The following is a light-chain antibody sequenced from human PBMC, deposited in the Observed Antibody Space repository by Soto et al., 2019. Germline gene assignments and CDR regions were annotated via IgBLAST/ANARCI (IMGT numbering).Light chain of an antibody. CDR1: QSITTW. V-gene: IGKV1-5*03. CDR3: QQRFDWPKIT. J-gene: IGKJ5*01. Sequence: DVQRTQSPSILSASVGDRVTITCRASQSITTWLAWYQQKPGKAPKLLIYKATNLQSGVPSRFSGSGSGTEFSLTIRSLEPEDFGVSYCQQRFDWPKITFGQGTRLEN. CDR2: KAT.